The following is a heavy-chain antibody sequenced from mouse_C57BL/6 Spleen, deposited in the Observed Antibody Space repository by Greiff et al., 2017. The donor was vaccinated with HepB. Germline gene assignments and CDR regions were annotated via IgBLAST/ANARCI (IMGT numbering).Heavy chain of an antibody. Sequence: EVEVVESGGGLVKPGGSLKLSCAASGFTFSDYGMHWVRQAPEKGLEWVAYISSGSSTIYYADTVKGRFTISRDNAKNTLFLQMTSLRSEDPAMYYCARSGWGRDYFDYWGQGTTLTVSS. D-gene: IGHD3-1*01. J-gene: IGHJ2*01. CDR1: GFTFSDYG. V-gene: IGHV5-17*01. CDR3: ARSGWGRDYFDY. CDR2: ISSGSSTI.